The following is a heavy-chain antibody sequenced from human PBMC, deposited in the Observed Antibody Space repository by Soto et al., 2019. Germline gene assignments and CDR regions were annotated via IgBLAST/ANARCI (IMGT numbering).Heavy chain of an antibody. V-gene: IGHV1-8*02. Sequence: QVQLVQSGAEVKKPGASVKVSCKASGYTFTNNDVSWVRQATGQGLEWMGWMNPGSGDTGYAQKFQGRVTMPRDISIATAYMELNSLTSEDMAIYYCARMESFGSLNWFDPWGQGTLVTVSS. D-gene: IGHD5-18*01. CDR3: ARMESFGSLNWFDP. J-gene: IGHJ5*02. CDR2: MNPGSGDT. CDR1: GYTFTNND.